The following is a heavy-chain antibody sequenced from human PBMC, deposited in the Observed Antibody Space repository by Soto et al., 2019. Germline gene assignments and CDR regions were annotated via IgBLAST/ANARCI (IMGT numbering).Heavy chain of an antibody. CDR3: ASPVDTAMVTAVDGMDV. CDR1: GGTFSSYA. J-gene: IGHJ6*02. Sequence: QVQLVQSGAEVKKPGSSVKVSCKASGGTFSSYAISWVRQAPGQGLEWMGGIIPIFGTANYAQKFQGRVTITADEYTSKAYMELSSLRSEDTAVYYCASPVDTAMVTAVDGMDVWGQGTTVTVSS. V-gene: IGHV1-69*01. D-gene: IGHD5-18*01. CDR2: IIPIFGTA.